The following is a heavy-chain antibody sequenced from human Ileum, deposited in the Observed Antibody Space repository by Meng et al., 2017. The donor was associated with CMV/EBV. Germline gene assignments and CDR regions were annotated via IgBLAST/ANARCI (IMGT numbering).Heavy chain of an antibody. CDR2: IYRSEAT. Sequence: GESLKISCVASGFNVNTNFMTWVRQAPGKGLEWVSVIYRSEATYYADSVKGRFTISRDNSKNTLYLQMDSLRADDTAMYYCARGIAYEHYYDCWGQGTLVTVSS. J-gene: IGHJ4*02. V-gene: IGHV3-53*01. CDR1: GFNVNTNF. D-gene: IGHD3-22*01. CDR3: ARGIAYEHYYDC.